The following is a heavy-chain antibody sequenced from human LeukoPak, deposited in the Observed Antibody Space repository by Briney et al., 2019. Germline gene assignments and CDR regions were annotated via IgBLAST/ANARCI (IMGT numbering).Heavy chain of an antibody. CDR1: GYTFINHA. Sequence: ASVKVSCKASGYTFINHAIHWVRQAPGQRLEWMGWINIGNGNTKYSQNFQGRITITKDTSATTAYMDLSSLRSEDTAMYYCARRLGRSFDYWGQGTLVTVSS. CDR3: ARRLGRSFDY. J-gene: IGHJ4*02. CDR2: INIGNGNT. V-gene: IGHV1-3*04. D-gene: IGHD2-21*01.